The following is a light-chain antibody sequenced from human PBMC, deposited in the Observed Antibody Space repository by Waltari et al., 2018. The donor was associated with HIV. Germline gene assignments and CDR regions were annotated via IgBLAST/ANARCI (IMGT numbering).Light chain of an antibody. V-gene: IGKV3-20*01. CDR1: QSVNNNF. CDR3: QQYSNLPLT. J-gene: IGKJ4*01. Sequence: EIVLTQSPGTLSLSPGERAALSCRASQSVNNNFLVWFLQKPGQAPTLLIYGASRRATGIPDRFTGSGSGTDFTLIINRLEPEDFAVYYCQQYSNLPLTFGGGTKVEIK. CDR2: GAS.